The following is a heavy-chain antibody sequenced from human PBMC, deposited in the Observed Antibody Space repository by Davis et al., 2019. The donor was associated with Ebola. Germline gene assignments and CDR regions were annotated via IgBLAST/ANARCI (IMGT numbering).Heavy chain of an antibody. Sequence: GSLRLSCAVNGGSFSGYYWSWIRQPPGKGLEWIGEISHTGSTTYSPSLKSRVTMSLDTSKNQFSLKLSSVTAADTAVYYCARGRWGRKVYYWGQGTLVTVSS. CDR3: ARGRWGRKVYY. V-gene: IGHV4-34*01. CDR2: ISHTGST. J-gene: IGHJ4*02. D-gene: IGHD4-23*01. CDR1: GGSFSGYY.